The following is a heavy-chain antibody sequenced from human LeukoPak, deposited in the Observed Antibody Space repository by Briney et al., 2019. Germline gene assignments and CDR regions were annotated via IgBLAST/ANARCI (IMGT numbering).Heavy chain of an antibody. CDR1: GLTFSSYA. V-gene: IGHV3-23*01. Sequence: PGGSLRLSCAASGLTFSSYAMSWVRQAPGEGLEWVSAISGSGGSTYYADSVKGRFTISRDNSKNTLYLQMNSLRAEDTAVYYCAKELDGVKLLWFGELLSNYGMDVWGQGTTVTVSS. J-gene: IGHJ6*02. CDR3: AKELDGVKLLWFGELLSNYGMDV. D-gene: IGHD3-10*01. CDR2: ISGSGGST.